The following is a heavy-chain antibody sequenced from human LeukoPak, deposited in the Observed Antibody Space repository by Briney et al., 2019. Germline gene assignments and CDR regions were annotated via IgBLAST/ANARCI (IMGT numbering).Heavy chain of an antibody. V-gene: IGHV3-21*01. CDR3: ARDPSSDRFQYFDF. J-gene: IGHJ4*02. Sequence: PGGALRLSCAASGFTFSQFGFSWVRQAPGKGVEGVASMTTFDGRIYYADSVRGRFPISTDPADNSLFLHMHSLTAEDTAVYYCARDPSSDRFQYFDFWGQGALVTVSS. CDR2: MTTFDGRI. D-gene: IGHD6-19*01. CDR1: GFTFSQFG.